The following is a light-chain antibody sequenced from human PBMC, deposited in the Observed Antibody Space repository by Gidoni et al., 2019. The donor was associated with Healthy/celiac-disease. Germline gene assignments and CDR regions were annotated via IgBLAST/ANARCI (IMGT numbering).Light chain of an antibody. CDR2: AVS. CDR1: QSLLHSDGKTY. V-gene: IGKV2-29*02. Sequence: DIVMTQTPLSLSVTPGQPASISCKSSQSLLHSDGKTYLYWYLQKPGQSPQLLIYAVSSRFSGVPDRFRGSGSGTDFTLKISRVEAEDVGVYYCMQGIHLPWTFGQGTKVEIK. CDR3: MQGIHLPWT. J-gene: IGKJ1*01.